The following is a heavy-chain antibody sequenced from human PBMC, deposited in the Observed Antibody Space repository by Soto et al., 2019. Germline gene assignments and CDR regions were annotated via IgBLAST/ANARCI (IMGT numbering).Heavy chain of an antibody. J-gene: IGHJ5*02. Sequence: GGSLRLSCAASGFTLSSYAMSWVRQAPGKGLEWVSAISGSGGSTYYADSVKGRFTISRDNSKNTLYLQMNSLRAEDTAVYYCAKMWGSSPYKNLFDPWGQGTLVIVSS. V-gene: IGHV3-23*01. CDR2: ISGSGGST. CDR1: GFTLSSYA. D-gene: IGHD6-6*01. CDR3: AKMWGSSPYKNLFDP.